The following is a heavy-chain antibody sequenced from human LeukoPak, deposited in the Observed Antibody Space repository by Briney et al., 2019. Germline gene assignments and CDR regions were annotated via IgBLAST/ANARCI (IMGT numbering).Heavy chain of an antibody. CDR2: IRPGDSNI. CDR1: GYTFTTSW. CDR3: GRRPYGSGSFFDH. D-gene: IGHD3-10*01. V-gene: IGHV5-51*01. Sequence: GESLKISCKGSGYTFTTSWIGWVRQMPGTGLEWMGIIRPGDSNIEYSPSFQGQVTVSADKSISTAYLQWSSLKASDTAMYYCGRRPYGSGSFFDHWGQGTLVTVSS. J-gene: IGHJ4*02.